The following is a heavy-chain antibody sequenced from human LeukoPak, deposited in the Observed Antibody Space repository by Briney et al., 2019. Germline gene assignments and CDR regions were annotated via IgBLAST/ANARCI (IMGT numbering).Heavy chain of an antibody. J-gene: IGHJ3*02. Sequence: PGGSLRLSCAASGFTFSSYAMSWVRQAPGKGLEWVSAISGSGGSTYYADSVKGRFTISRDNSKNTLYLQMNSLRAEDTAVYYCAKLHYYGSSGYPYDAFDIWGQGTMVTVSS. CDR3: AKLHYYGSSGYPYDAFDI. V-gene: IGHV3-23*01. CDR2: ISGSGGST. CDR1: GFTFSSYA. D-gene: IGHD3-22*01.